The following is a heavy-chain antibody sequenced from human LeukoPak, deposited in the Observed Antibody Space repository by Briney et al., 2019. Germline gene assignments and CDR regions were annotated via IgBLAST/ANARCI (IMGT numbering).Heavy chain of an antibody. D-gene: IGHD3-10*01. CDR1: GYTFTSYG. V-gene: IGHV1-18*01. CDR3: ARDRGSFRDYYYGMDV. Sequence: ASVKVSCKASGYTFTSYGISWVRQAPGQGLEWMGWISAYNGNTNYAHKLQGRVTMTTDTSTSTAYMELRSLRSDDTAVYYCARDRGSFRDYYYGMDVWGQGTTVTVSS. J-gene: IGHJ6*02. CDR2: ISAYNGNT.